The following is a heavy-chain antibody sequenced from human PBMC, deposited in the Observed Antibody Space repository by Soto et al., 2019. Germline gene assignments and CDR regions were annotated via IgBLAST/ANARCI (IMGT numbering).Heavy chain of an antibody. J-gene: IGHJ4*02. CDR2: IKPSGGGT. CDR3: SRAADSSSPYIPRFDF. CDR1: GYTFTSYY. V-gene: IGHV1-46*01. D-gene: IGHD6-13*01. Sequence: ASVKVSCKASGYTFTSYYVHWVRQAPGQGLEWKAIIKPSGGGTSTAQKFQGRVPLTTDTSTSTVHMELSSLRSEDTAVYYCSRAADSSSPYIPRFDFWGQGTLVTVSS.